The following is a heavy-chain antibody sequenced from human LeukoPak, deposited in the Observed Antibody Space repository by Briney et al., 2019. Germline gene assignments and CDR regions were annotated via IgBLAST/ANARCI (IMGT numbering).Heavy chain of an antibody. D-gene: IGHD3-10*02. J-gene: IGHJ6*04. CDR1: GFTFSSYE. Sequence: GGSLRLSCAASGFTFSSYEMNWVRQAPGKVLEWVSYISSSCSPIYYADSVKGRFTISRDNAKNSLYLQMNSLRAEDTAVYYCAELGITMIGGVWGKGTTVTVSS. V-gene: IGHV3-48*03. CDR3: AELGITMIGGV. CDR2: ISSSCSPI.